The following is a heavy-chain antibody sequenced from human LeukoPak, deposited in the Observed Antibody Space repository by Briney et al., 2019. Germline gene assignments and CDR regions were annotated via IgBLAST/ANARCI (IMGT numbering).Heavy chain of an antibody. V-gene: IGHV3-73*01. CDR1: GVTFSGAA. Sequence: GGSLRLSCAASGVTFSGAAMHWVRQASGKGLEWVGRIRSKANSYATAYAASVKGRFTIYRDDSKNTAYPQMNSLKTEDTAVYYCTSDYRVELWFGELLYKGPEYWGQGTLVTVSS. J-gene: IGHJ4*02. D-gene: IGHD3-10*01. CDR2: IRSKANSYAT. CDR3: TSDYRVELWFGELLYKGPEY.